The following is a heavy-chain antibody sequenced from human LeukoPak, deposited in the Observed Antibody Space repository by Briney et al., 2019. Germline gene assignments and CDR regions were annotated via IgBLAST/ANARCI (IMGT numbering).Heavy chain of an antibody. V-gene: IGHV1-46*01. CDR2: INPTGGST. CDR1: GYSFISYY. CDR3: ARDNSVGDNAWWFDP. D-gene: IGHD1-26*01. J-gene: IGHJ5*02. Sequence: ASVKVSCKASGYSFISYYMHWVRQAPGQGLEWMGLINPTGGSTGYAQKFQGRVTMTRDMSTSTDYMELSSLRSEDTAIYYCARDNSVGDNAWWFDPWSQGTLVTVSS.